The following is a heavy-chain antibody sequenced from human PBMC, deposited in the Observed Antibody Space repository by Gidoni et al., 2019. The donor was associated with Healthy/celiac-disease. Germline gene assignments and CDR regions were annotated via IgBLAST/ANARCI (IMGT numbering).Heavy chain of an antibody. V-gene: IGHV4-4*02. CDR1: GGHLRRSNW. Sequence: QMQLQAPGPGVVKPSGTLSHTCAVSGGHLRRSNWWSWVRQPPWKGLDWIGEIYHRGTTNYNPSLKRRVTISGDQSKNQFSLKLSSVTAADTAVYYCARPFLSGYSGGDFWGQGTLVTVSS. J-gene: IGHJ4*02. D-gene: IGHD3-3*01. CDR3: ARPFLSGYSGGDF. CDR2: IYHRGTT.